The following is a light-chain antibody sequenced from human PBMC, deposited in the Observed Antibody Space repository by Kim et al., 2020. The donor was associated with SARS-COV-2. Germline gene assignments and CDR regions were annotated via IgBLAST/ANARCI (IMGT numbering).Light chain of an antibody. CDR2: DTS. J-gene: IGLJ7*01. V-gene: IGLV7-46*01. Sequence: QAVVTQEPSLTVSPGGTVTLTCGSSTGAVNSGHSPYWFQRKPGQAPRTLIYDTSKKHSWTPARFSASLLGGKAALTLSGAQPEDEAEYYCLVSYSGAWVFGGGTQLTFL. CDR1: TGAVNSGHS. CDR3: LVSYSGAWV.